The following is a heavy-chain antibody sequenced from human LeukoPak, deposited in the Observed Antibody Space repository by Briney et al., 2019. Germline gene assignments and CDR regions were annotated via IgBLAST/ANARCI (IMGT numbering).Heavy chain of an antibody. J-gene: IGHJ4*02. V-gene: IGHV4-59*08. CDR2: IYYSGSS. CDR1: GGPISSYY. D-gene: IGHD1-26*01. Sequence: SETLSLTCTVSGGPISSYYWSWIRQTPGKGLEWIGYIYYSGSSNYNPSLKSRVTISVDTSKNRFSLKLSSVTAADTAVYFCAGHGASGSYLYYFDYWGQGTLVTVSS. CDR3: AGHGASGSYLYYFDY.